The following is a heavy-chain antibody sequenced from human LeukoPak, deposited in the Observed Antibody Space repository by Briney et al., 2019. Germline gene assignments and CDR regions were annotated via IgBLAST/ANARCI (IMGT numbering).Heavy chain of an antibody. CDR3: ARRVYSSGWYWFDP. CDR2: IYPGDSDT. Sequence: GESLKISCKGSGYSFTSYWIGWVRPMPGKGLEWMGIIYPGDSDTRYSPSFQGQVTFSADKSISTAYLQWSSLQASDTAMYYCARRVYSSGWYWFDPWGQGTLVTVSS. J-gene: IGHJ5*02. D-gene: IGHD6-19*01. V-gene: IGHV5-51*01. CDR1: GYSFTSYW.